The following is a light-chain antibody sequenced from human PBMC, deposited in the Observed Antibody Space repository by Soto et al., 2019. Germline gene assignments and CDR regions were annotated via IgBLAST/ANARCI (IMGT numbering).Light chain of an antibody. Sequence: DIVMTQSPLSLPVTPGEPASISCRSSQSLLYTNGYHYLEWYLQKPGQSPQLLIYFGSNRASGVPYRFSGSGSGTDFTLEISRVEAEDVGVYYCMQALQTITFGQGTRLEIK. CDR1: QSLLYTNGYHY. V-gene: IGKV2-28*01. J-gene: IGKJ5*01. CDR2: FGS. CDR3: MQALQTIT.